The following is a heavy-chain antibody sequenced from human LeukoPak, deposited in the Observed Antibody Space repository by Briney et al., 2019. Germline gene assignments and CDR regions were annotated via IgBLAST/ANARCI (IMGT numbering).Heavy chain of an antibody. CDR3: ARDLGYCTNGVCHTRFDY. Sequence: GGSLRLSCAASGFTVSSNYMSWVRQAPGKGLEWVSVIYSGGSTYYADSVKGRFTISRDNSKNTLYLQMNSLRAEDTAVYYCARDLGYCTNGVCHTRFDYWGQGTLVAVSS. V-gene: IGHV3-53*01. J-gene: IGHJ4*02. CDR2: IYSGGST. CDR1: GFTVSSNY. D-gene: IGHD2-8*01.